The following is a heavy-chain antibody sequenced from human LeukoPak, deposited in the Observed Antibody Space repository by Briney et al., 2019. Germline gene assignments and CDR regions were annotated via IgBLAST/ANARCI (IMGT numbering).Heavy chain of an antibody. V-gene: IGHV4-59*08. CDR3: ASGSSDYYYYYYMDV. D-gene: IGHD2-2*01. Sequence: SETLSLTCTVSGASISRNYWSWIRQPPGKGLEGIGYINYIGSSHYNPSLKSRVTISVDTSKNQFSLKVSSVTAADTAVYYCASGSSDYYYYYYMDVWGKGTTVTVSS. CDR2: INYIGSS. J-gene: IGHJ6*03. CDR1: GASISRNY.